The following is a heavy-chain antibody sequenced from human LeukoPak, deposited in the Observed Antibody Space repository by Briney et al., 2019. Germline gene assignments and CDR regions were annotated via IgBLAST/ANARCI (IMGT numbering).Heavy chain of an antibody. Sequence: GGSLRLSCAASGFTFSSYAMHWVRQAPGKGLEWVAVISYDGSNKYYADSVKGRFAISRDNSKNTLYLQMNSLRAEDTAVYYCARDQGLYYFDYWGQGTLVTVSS. CDR3: ARDQGLYYFDY. CDR1: GFTFSSYA. J-gene: IGHJ4*02. CDR2: ISYDGSNK. V-gene: IGHV3-30*09.